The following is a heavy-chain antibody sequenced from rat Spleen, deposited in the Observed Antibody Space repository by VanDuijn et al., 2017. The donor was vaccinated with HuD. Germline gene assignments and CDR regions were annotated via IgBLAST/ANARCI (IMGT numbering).Heavy chain of an antibody. J-gene: IGHJ3*01. CDR2: IWGDGST. V-gene: IGHV2-13*01. Sequence: QVQLKESGPGLVQPSQTLSLTCTVSGFSLSNYGLIWVRQPPGKGLEWMGVIWGDGSTAYNSALKSRLSISRDTSKSQVFLKMNSLQTDDTVIYFCARSYGGYTSNWFPYWGQGTLVTVSS. D-gene: IGHD1-11*01. CDR3: ARSYGGYTSNWFPY. CDR1: GFSLSNYG.